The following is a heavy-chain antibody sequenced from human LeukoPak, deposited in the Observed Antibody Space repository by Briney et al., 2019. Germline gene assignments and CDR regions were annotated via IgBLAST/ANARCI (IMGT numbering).Heavy chain of an antibody. CDR2: INPNSGGT. V-gene: IGHV1-2*02. D-gene: IGHD6-19*01. CDR1: GYTFTGYY. J-gene: IGHJ6*03. Sequence: GASVKVSCKASGYTFTGYYMHWVRQAPGQGLEWMGWINPNSGGTNYAQKFQGRVTMTRDTSISTAYMELSRLRSDDTAVYYCARDLSAGKGKYYMDVWGKGTTVTVSS. CDR3: ARDLSAGKGKYYMDV.